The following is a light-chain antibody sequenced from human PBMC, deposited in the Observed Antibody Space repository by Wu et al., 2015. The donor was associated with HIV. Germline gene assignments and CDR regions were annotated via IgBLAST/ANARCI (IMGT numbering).Light chain of an antibody. J-gene: IGKJ2*04. Sequence: CRAEVRAISSTLACIQQKPGKAPKLLIYDASTLQMGSHQGSAAVGSGTDFTLTISSLQPEDFATYYCQQLNXFPLWSFGQGTKLEIK. CDR1: RAISST. V-gene: IGKV1-9*01. CDR2: DAS. CDR3: QQLNXFPLWS.